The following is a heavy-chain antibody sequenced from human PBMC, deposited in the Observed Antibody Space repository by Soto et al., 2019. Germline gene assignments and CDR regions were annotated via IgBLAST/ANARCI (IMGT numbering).Heavy chain of an antibody. CDR2: VHHSWGS. CDR3: ARQGFGPLHGLVDV. D-gene: IGHD3-10*01. V-gene: IGHV4-59*08. J-gene: IGHJ6*02. Sequence: QVQLQESGPGLVKPSETLSLSCTVSGGSISSYYWSWFRQSPGKRMEWIGYVHHSWGSSYNPSLHSRVAISLDTSKGQFSLKVTSVTATDTAVYYCARQGFGPLHGLVDVWGQGTTVTVSS. CDR1: GGSISSYY.